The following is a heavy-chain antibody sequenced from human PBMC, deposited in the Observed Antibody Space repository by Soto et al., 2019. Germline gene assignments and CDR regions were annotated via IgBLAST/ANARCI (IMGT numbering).Heavy chain of an antibody. J-gene: IGHJ5*02. Sequence: QVQLQESGPGLVKPSETLSLTCTVSGGSVSSGSYYWGWIRQPPGKGLEWIGYIYHSGSTNYNPTPKSRVTISVDTSKNQFSLCLTSVTAADTAVYGCARLSAAWFDPWGQGTRVTVAS. D-gene: IGHD6-19*01. V-gene: IGHV4-61*01. CDR2: IYHSGST. CDR3: ARLSAAWFDP. CDR1: GGSVSSGSYY.